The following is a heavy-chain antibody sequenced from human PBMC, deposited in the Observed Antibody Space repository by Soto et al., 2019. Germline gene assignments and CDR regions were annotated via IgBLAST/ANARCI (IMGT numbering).Heavy chain of an antibody. CDR1: GGSISSGGYS. J-gene: IGHJ6*02. D-gene: IGHD3-10*01. CDR3: ARANHYGSGSYYNLEYYYGMDV. CDR2: IYHSGST. V-gene: IGHV4-30-2*01. Sequence: NPSETLSLTGAVSGGSISSGGYSWSRIRQPPGKGLEWIGYIYHSGSTYYNPSLKSRVTISVDRSKNQFSLKLSSVTAADTAVYYCARANHYGSGSYYNLEYYYGMDVWGQGTTVTVSS.